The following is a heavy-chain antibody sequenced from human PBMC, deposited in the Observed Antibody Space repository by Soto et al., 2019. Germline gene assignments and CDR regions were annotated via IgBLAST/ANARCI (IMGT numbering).Heavy chain of an antibody. CDR2: IYRTGST. J-gene: IGHJ4*02. CDR3: ASRDPGTSVDY. CDR1: GGSFTSNNW. Sequence: VTLSLTCAVSGGSFTSNNWWTWVRQPPGQGLEWIGEIYRTGSTNYNPSLKSRVTISLDKSENQFSLKVTSLTAADTAVYYCASRDPGTSVDYWGQGTLVTVSS. V-gene: IGHV4-4*02. D-gene: IGHD1-7*01.